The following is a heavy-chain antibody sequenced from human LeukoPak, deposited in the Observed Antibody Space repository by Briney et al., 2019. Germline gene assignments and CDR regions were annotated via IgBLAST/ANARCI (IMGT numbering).Heavy chain of an antibody. J-gene: IGHJ4*02. CDR3: AKVSPINPSGYLDY. CDR1: GFGFSSYG. V-gene: IGHV3-30*02. D-gene: IGHD3-3*01. CDR2: IRYDGSIK. Sequence: GGSLRLSCAASGFGFSSYGMHWVRQTPDKGLDWVAFIRYDGSIKDYADSVKGRFTISRDNSKNTLYLHMNSLRAEDTAIYYCAKVSPINPSGYLDYWGQGTLVTVSS.